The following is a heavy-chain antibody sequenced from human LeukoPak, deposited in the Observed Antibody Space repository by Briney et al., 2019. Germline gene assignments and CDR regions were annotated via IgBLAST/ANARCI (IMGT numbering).Heavy chain of an antibody. Sequence: GRSLRLSCAASGFTFRSYGMHWVRQSPGKGLEWVAIIWFDGSNKYYAESVKGRFTISRDNSMNTLYLQMNSLRAEDTAVYYCAREGETYPYNFDYWGQGTLVTVSS. CDR3: AREGETYPYNFDY. D-gene: IGHD3-16*01. CDR2: IWFDGSNK. J-gene: IGHJ4*02. V-gene: IGHV3-33*01. CDR1: GFTFRSYG.